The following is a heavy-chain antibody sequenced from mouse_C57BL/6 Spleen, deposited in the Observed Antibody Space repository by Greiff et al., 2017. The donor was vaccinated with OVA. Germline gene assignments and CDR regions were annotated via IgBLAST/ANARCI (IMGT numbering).Heavy chain of an antibody. CDR3: ARWDGNYGFFDY. CDR1: GYTFTSYW. J-gene: IGHJ2*01. V-gene: IGHV1-52*01. Sequence: QVQLQQPGAELVRPGSSVKLSCKASGYTFTSYWMHWVKQRPIQGLEWIGNIDPSDSETHYNQKFKDKATLTVDKSSSTAYMQLSSLTSEDSAVYYCARWDGNYGFFDYWGQGTTLTVSS. D-gene: IGHD2-1*01. CDR2: IDPSDSET.